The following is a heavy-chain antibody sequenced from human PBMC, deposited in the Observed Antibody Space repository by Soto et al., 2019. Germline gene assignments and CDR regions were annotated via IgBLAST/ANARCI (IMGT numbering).Heavy chain of an antibody. CDR2: IYYSGRT. CDR3: ANYDSSGFGIWG. V-gene: IGHV4-59*01. D-gene: IGHD3-22*01. Sequence: SETLSLTCTVSGDSISSYYWSWIRQPPGKGLEWIGYIYYSGRTNYNPSLKSRVTISVDASKNQFSLRLSSVTAADTAVYYCANYDSSGFGIWGWGQGTLVTVSS. J-gene: IGHJ4*02. CDR1: GDSISSYY.